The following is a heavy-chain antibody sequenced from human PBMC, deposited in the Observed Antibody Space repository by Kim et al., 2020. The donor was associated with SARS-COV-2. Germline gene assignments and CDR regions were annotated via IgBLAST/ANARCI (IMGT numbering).Heavy chain of an antibody. Sequence: GGSLRLSCAASGFTFSSYEMNWVRQAPGKGLEWVSYISSSGSTIYYADSVKGRFTISRDNAKNSLYLQMNSLRAEDTAVYYCARDPGWQQLVLSVGNWGQGKLVTVSS. V-gene: IGHV3-48*03. CDR2: ISSSGSTI. D-gene: IGHD6-13*01. J-gene: IGHJ4*02. CDR3: ARDPGWQQLVLSVGN. CDR1: GFTFSSYE.